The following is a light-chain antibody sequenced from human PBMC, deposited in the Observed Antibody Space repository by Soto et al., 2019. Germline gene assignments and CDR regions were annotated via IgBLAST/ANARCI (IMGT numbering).Light chain of an antibody. CDR2: GAS. V-gene: IGKV3-15*01. J-gene: IGKJ4*01. Sequence: EVVMTQSPATLSVSPGERVTLSCTASQSVSGNLAWYQQKPGQAPRLLIHGASTRATDIPARFSGSGSGTGFTLTITSVQSEDFAVYYCQQYHNWPPGLTFGGGTRVEIK. CDR1: QSVSGN. CDR3: QQYHNWPPGLT.